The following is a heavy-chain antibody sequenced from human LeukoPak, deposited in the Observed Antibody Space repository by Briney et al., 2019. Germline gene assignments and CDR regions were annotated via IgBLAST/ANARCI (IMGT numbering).Heavy chain of an antibody. Sequence: SETLSLTCTVSGGSIRSHYWSWIRQPPGKGLEWIGYIYYSGSTNYNPSLKSRVTISVDTSKNQFSLKLSSVTAADTAVYYCARRVVVTGIILYAFDIWGQGTMVTVSS. V-gene: IGHV4-59*08. CDR2: IYYSGST. J-gene: IGHJ3*02. CDR1: GGSIRSHY. CDR3: ARRVVVTGIILYAFDI. D-gene: IGHD2-21*02.